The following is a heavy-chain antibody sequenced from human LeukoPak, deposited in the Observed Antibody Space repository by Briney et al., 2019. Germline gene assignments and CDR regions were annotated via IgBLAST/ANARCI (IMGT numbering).Heavy chain of an antibody. CDR3: AFLVLGDGFDI. CDR1: GYTFTSYY. Sequence: ASVKVSCKASGYTFTSYYMHWVRQAPGQGLEWMGRINPNSGGTNYAEKFQGRLTVTRDTSTAYMELSRLRSDDTAVYFCAFLVLGDGFDIWGQGTTVTVS. D-gene: IGHD6-13*01. J-gene: IGHJ3*02. CDR2: INPNSGGT. V-gene: IGHV1-2*06.